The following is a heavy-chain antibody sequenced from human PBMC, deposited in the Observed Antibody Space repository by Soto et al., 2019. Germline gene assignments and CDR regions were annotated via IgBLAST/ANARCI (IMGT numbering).Heavy chain of an antibody. V-gene: IGHV4-61*01. CDR2: IYYSGST. Sequence: SETLSLTCTVSGGSVSSGSYYWSWIRQPPGKGLEWIGYIYYSGSTNYNPSLKSRVTISVDTSKNQFSLKLSSVTAADTAVYYCARESTGMYDWFDPWGQGTLVTVSS. D-gene: IGHD1-1*01. CDR1: GGSVSSGSYY. J-gene: IGHJ5*02. CDR3: ARESTGMYDWFDP.